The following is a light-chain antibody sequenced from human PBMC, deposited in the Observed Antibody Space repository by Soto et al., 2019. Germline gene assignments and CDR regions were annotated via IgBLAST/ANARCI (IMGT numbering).Light chain of an antibody. Sequence: IVLTQSPGTLSLSPGEIATLSFSASQSVSSNLAWYQQKPGQAPRLLIYGASTRATGIPARFSGSGSGTEFTLTISSLQPDDFATYYCQHYNSYSEAFGQGTKVDIK. CDR3: QHYNSYSEA. J-gene: IGKJ1*01. CDR2: GAS. CDR1: QSVSSN. V-gene: IGKV3-15*01.